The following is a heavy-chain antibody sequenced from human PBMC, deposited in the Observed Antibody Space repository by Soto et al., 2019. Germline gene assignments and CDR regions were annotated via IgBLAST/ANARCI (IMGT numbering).Heavy chain of an antibody. J-gene: IGHJ4*02. Sequence: PGGSLRLSCAASGFTFSSYAMHWVRQAPGKGLEWVAVISYDGSNKYYADSVKGRFTISRDNSKNTLYLQMNSLRAEDTAVYYCARVPYYYDSSGPLPLPGYWGQGTLVIVSS. CDR2: ISYDGSNK. V-gene: IGHV3-30-3*01. CDR1: GFTFSSYA. CDR3: ARVPYYYDSSGPLPLPGY. D-gene: IGHD3-22*01.